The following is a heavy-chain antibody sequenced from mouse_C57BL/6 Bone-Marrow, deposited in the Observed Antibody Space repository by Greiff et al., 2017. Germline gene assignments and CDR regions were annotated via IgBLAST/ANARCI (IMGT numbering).Heavy chain of an antibody. V-gene: IGHV14-4*01. J-gene: IGHJ3*01. CDR1: GFNIKDDY. D-gene: IGHD2-4*01. CDR2: IDPENGDT. Sequence: VQLQQSGAELVRPGASVKLSCTASGFNIKDDYMHWVKQRPEQGLEWIGWIDPENGDTEYASKFQGKATITADKSSNTAYLQLSILTSEYTAVYSCTTPSDYDDPRGFAYWGQGTLVTVSA. CDR3: TTPSDYDDPRGFAY.